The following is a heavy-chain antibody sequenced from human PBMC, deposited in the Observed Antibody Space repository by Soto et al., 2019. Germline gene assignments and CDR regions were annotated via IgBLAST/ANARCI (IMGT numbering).Heavy chain of an antibody. D-gene: IGHD3-22*01. CDR2: IYYTGST. V-gene: IGHV4-39*01. CDR3: ARQRRYYYDSSGYPDY. Sequence: SETLSLTCTVSGGSISSSSYYWGWIRQPPGKGLEWIGSIYYTGSTYYNPSLKSRVTISVDTSKNQFSLKLSSVTAADTAVYYCARQRRYYYDSSGYPDYWGQGTLVTVSS. CDR1: GGSISSSSYY. J-gene: IGHJ4*02.